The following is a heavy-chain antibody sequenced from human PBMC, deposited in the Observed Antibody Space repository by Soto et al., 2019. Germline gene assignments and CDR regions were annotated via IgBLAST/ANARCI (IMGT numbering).Heavy chain of an antibody. D-gene: IGHD2-8*01. CDR1: GYTFTSYA. V-gene: IGHV1-3*05. Sequence: QVQLVQSGAEEKKPGASVKVSCKASGYTFTSYAMHWVRQAPGQRLEWMGWINAGNGNTKYSQKFQGRVTITRDTSASTAYMELSSLRSEDTAVYYCARDRAVDATHWYFDLWGRGTLVTVSS. J-gene: IGHJ2*01. CDR2: INAGNGNT. CDR3: ARDRAVDATHWYFDL.